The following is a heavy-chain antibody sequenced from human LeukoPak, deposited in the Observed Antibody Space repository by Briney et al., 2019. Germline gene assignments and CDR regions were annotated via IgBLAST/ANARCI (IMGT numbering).Heavy chain of an antibody. CDR1: GFTFSAYW. V-gene: IGHV3-74*01. J-gene: IGHJ4*02. CDR3: AKDRGIISDY. Sequence: GGSLRLSCAASGFTFSAYWMHWVRQAPGKGLVWASRIESDGSSTSYADSVKGRFAISRDNSKNTLYLQMNSLRVEDTAVYYCAKDRGIISDYWGQGTLVTVSS. D-gene: IGHD3-10*01. CDR2: IESDGSST.